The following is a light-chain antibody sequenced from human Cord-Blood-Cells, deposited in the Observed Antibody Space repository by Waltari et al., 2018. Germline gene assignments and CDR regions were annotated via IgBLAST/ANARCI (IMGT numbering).Light chain of an antibody. CDR2: DVV. Sequence: QSALTQPASVSGSPGQSITISCTGTSSDVGGYNYVSWYQQHPVKAPKLMIYDVVNRPSVVSNRFSGSKSGNAASLTISGLQAEDEADYYCSSYTSSSTLVFGGGTKLTVL. CDR1: SSDVGGYNY. CDR3: SSYTSSSTLV. J-gene: IGLJ3*02. V-gene: IGLV2-14*01.